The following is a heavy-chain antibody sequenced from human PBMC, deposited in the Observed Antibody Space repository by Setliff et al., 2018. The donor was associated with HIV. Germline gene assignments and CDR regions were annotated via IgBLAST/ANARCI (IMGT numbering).Heavy chain of an antibody. J-gene: IGHJ2*01. CDR1: GYTFSNYG. CDR2: ITSYNGNT. Sequence: ASVKVSCKASGYTFSNYGITWVRQAPGQGLEWMGWITSYNGNTNYAKKFKGRVTMTTDTSTSIAYMELKSLRSKDTAVYYCARDHHSGRGSNFPWYSDLWGRGTLVTVSS. V-gene: IGHV1-18*01. D-gene: IGHD1-26*01. CDR3: ARDHHSGRGSNFPWYSDL.